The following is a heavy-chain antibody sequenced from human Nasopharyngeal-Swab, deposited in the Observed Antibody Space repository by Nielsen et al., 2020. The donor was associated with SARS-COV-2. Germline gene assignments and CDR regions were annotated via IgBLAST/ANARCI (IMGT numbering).Heavy chain of an antibody. CDR1: GYSISSGYY. J-gene: IGHJ4*02. Sequence: SETLSLTCAVSGYSISSGYYWGWIRQPPGKGLEWLGSIYHSGSTYHNPSLKSRVTISVDTSKNQFSLKLSSVTAADTAVYYCARHAAGEYQLTYYFDYWGQGTLVTVSS. CDR3: ARHAAGEYQLTYYFDY. D-gene: IGHD2-2*01. V-gene: IGHV4-38-2*01. CDR2: IYHSGST.